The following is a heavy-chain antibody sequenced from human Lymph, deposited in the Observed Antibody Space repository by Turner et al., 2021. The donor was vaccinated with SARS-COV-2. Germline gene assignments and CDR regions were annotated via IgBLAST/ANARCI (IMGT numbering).Heavy chain of an antibody. V-gene: IGHV4-39*01. CDR1: GGSISSSRYY. J-gene: IGHJ4*02. CDR3: ARHAYRFYVSSLLFDY. Sequence: QLQLQESGPGLVKPSETLSLTCTVSGGSISSSRYYWGWIRQPPGKGLEWIGSIYYSGSTYYNPSLKRRVTISVDTSKNQFSLKLSSVTAADTAVYYCARHAYRFYVSSLLFDYWGQGTLVTVSS. D-gene: IGHD3-10*02. CDR2: IYYSGST.